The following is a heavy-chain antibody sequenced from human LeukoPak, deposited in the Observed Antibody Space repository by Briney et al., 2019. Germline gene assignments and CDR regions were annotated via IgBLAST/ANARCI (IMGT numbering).Heavy chain of an antibody. CDR1: GYTFTSYD. Sequence: ASVKVSCKASGYTFTSYDINWVRQATGQGLEWMGWMNPNSGNTGYAQKFQGRVTMTRNTSISTAYMELSSLRSEDTAVYYCARESWRDGYSDYWGQGTLVTVSS. D-gene: IGHD5-24*01. CDR3: ARESWRDGYSDY. CDR2: MNPNSGNT. J-gene: IGHJ4*02. V-gene: IGHV1-8*01.